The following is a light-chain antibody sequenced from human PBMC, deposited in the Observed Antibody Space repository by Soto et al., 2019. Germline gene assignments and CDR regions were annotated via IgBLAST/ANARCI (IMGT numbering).Light chain of an antibody. V-gene: IGKV1-39*01. CDR1: QSISSY. Sequence: DIQMTQSPSSLSASVADRVTITCRASQSISSYLTWYPQKPGKAPKLLIYAASSLQSGVPSRFSGSVSGTDFTLTISSLQPEDFATYYCQQSYSTPRTFGQGTKVDSK. J-gene: IGKJ1*01. CDR3: QQSYSTPRT. CDR2: AAS.